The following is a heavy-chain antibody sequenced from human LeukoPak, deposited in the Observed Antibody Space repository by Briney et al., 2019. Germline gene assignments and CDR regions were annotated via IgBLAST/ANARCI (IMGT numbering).Heavy chain of an antibody. CDR3: ARGGGYSSSWYLDGPSSFYYYYYMDV. V-gene: IGHV3-30-3*01. CDR2: ISYDGSNK. J-gene: IGHJ6*03. CDR1: GFTFSSYA. Sequence: GGSLRLSCAASGFTFSSYAMHWVRQAPGKGLEWVAVISYDGSNKYYADSVKGRFTISRDNSKNTLYLQMNSLSAEDTAVYYCARGGGYSSSWYLDGPSSFYYYYYMDVWGKGTTVTVSS. D-gene: IGHD6-13*01.